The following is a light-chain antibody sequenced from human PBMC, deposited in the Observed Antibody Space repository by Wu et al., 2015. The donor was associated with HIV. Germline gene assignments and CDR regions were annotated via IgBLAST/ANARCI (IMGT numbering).Light chain of an antibody. Sequence: EIVLTQSPATLSLSPGRRATLSCRASQSIDSDLGWYQQRPGQAPRLLIYDASNRATGIPARFSGSGSGTEFTLTISSLEPEDFAVYYCQQYADSPYNFGQGTKLEIK. V-gene: IGKV3-11*01. CDR1: QSIDSD. CDR2: DAS. CDR3: QQYADSPYN. J-gene: IGKJ2*01.